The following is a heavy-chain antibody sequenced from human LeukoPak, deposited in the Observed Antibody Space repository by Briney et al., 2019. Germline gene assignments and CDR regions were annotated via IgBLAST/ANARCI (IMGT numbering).Heavy chain of an antibody. Sequence: ASVKVSCKASGYTFTSYYMHWVRQAPGQGLEWMRIINPSGGSTSYAQKFQGRVTMTRNTSTSTVYMELSSLRSEDTAVYYCARDSGSYYYFDYWGQGTLVTVSS. D-gene: IGHD1-26*01. CDR2: INPSGGST. V-gene: IGHV1-46*01. CDR1: GYTFTSYY. CDR3: ARDSGSYYYFDY. J-gene: IGHJ4*02.